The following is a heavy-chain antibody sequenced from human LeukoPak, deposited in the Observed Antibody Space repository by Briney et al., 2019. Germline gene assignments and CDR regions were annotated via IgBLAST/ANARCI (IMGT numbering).Heavy chain of an antibody. CDR1: GGSISSYY. V-gene: IGHV4-59*01. CDR2: IYYSGST. Sequence: SETLSLTCTVSGGSISSYYWSWIRQPPGKGLEWIGYIYYSGSTNYNPSLKSRVTISVDTSKNQFSLKLSSVTAADTAVYYCARVPSGVRYYDSSGYLGYYYYGMDVWGQGTTVTVSS. J-gene: IGHJ6*02. CDR3: ARVPSGVRYYDSSGYLGYYYYGMDV. D-gene: IGHD3-22*01.